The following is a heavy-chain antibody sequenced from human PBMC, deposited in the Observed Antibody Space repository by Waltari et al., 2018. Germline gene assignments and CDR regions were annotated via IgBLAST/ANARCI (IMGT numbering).Heavy chain of an antibody. CDR3: ASRRSGWYDY. V-gene: IGHV4-39*01. CDR1: GGSISSSSYY. D-gene: IGHD6-19*01. CDR2: IYYSGST. J-gene: IGHJ4*02. Sequence: QLQLQESGPGLVKPSATMSPTCTVSGGSISSSSYYWGWIRQPPGKGLEWIGSIYYSGSTYYNPSLKSRVTISVDTSKNQFSLKLSSVTAADTAVYYCASRRSGWYDYWGQGTLVTVSS.